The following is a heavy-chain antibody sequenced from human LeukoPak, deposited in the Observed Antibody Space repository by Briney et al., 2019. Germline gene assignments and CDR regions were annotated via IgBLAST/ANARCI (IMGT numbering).Heavy chain of an antibody. J-gene: IGHJ6*03. CDR1: GGTFSSYA. Sequence: ASVKVSCKASGGTFSSYAISWVRQAPGQGLEWMGGIIPIFGTANYAQKFQGRVTITADKSTSTAYMELSSLRSEDTAVYCCAKNLWFGELVPYYYMDVWGKGTTVTVSS. CDR3: AKNLWFGELVPYYYMDV. D-gene: IGHD3-10*01. CDR2: IIPIFGTA. V-gene: IGHV1-69*06.